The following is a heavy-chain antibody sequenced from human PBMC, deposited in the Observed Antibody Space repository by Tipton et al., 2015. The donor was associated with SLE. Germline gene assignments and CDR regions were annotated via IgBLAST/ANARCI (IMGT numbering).Heavy chain of an antibody. V-gene: IGHV3-11*01. J-gene: IGHJ4*02. CDR1: GFTFSDYY. Sequence: GSLRLSCAASGFTFSDYYMSWIRQAPGKGLEWISYISSGGTIIYYADSVKGRFTISRDNAKNSLSLQMNSLRADDTAVYYCARDSGYYDSSEYYYSDHWGQGTLVTVSS. CDR3: ARDSGYYDSSEYYYSDH. CDR2: ISSGGTII. D-gene: IGHD3-22*01.